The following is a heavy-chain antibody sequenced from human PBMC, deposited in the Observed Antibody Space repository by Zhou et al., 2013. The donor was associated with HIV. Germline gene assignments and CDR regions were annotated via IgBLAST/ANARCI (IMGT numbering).Heavy chain of an antibody. Sequence: QVQLVQSGAEVKKPGSSVKVSCKASGGTFSSYAISWVRQAPGQGLEYMGGIIPIFGTPNYTPRFQGRVTITADESTSTGYMELSSLTSEDTAVYYCARDGGRTSYRWGLDYWGQGTLVTVSS. CDR1: GGTFSSYA. D-gene: IGHD3-16*02. CDR3: ARDGGRTSYRWGLDY. V-gene: IGHV1-69*12. CDR2: IIPIFGTP. J-gene: IGHJ4*02.